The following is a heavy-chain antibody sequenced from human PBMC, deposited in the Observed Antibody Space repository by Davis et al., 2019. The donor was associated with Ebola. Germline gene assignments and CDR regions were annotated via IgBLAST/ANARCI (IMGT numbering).Heavy chain of an antibody. Sequence: MPGGSLRLSCSVSGDSITSSNYYWGWIRQPPGKGLEWIGNINYRGSTYYSPSLKSRATISVDTSKNQFSLKLTSVTAADTAVYYCARRPTVNWFDLWGQGTLVTVSS. D-gene: IGHD4-17*01. J-gene: IGHJ5*02. CDR1: GDSITSSNYY. CDR3: ARRPTVNWFDL. V-gene: IGHV4-39*01. CDR2: INYRGST.